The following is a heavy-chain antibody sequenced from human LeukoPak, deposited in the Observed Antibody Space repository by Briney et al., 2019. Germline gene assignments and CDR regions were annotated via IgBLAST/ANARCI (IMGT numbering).Heavy chain of an antibody. CDR2: IKSDGSST. J-gene: IGHJ4*02. Sequence: GGSLRLSCAASGFTFSNYWMHWVRQAPGKGPVWVSRIKSDGSSTRFADSVQGRFTISRDNGKNTLYLQMNSLRAEDTAVYYCARDEYKADAYWGQGTLVTVSS. D-gene: IGHD2/OR15-2a*01. CDR1: GFTFSNYW. CDR3: ARDEYKADAY. V-gene: IGHV3-74*01.